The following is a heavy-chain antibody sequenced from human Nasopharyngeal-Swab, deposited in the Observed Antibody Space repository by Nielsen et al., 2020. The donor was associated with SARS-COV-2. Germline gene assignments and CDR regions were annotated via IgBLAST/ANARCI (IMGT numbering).Heavy chain of an antibody. Sequence: SETLSLTCTVSGGSLTYYQWTWIRQFPGKGLEWIGYIYESGSTLYNPSLESRVTIPLDTSKKQFSLRLTSVTAADTAVYFCARMGRLDYWGQGTLVTVSS. CDR2: IYESGST. J-gene: IGHJ4*02. CDR1: GGSLTYYQ. V-gene: IGHV4-59*13. D-gene: IGHD3-16*01. CDR3: ARMGRLDY.